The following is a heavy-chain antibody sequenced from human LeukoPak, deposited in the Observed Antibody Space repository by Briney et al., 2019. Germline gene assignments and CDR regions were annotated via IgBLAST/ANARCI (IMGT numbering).Heavy chain of an antibody. J-gene: IGHJ4*02. D-gene: IGHD3-10*01. CDR2: ISYDGSNK. Sequence: TGGSLRISCAASGFTFSSYAMHWVRQAPGKGLEWVAVISYDGSNKYYADSVKGRFTISRDNSKNTLYLQMNSLRAEDTAVYYCAIIGSGSRFDYWGQGTLVTVSS. V-gene: IGHV3-30*04. CDR3: AIIGSGSRFDY. CDR1: GFTFSSYA.